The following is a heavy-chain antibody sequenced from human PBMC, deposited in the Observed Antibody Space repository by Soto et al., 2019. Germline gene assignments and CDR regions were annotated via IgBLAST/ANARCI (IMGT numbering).Heavy chain of an antibody. V-gene: IGHV4-30-4*01. J-gene: IGHJ4*02. Sequence: QVQLQESGPGLVKPSQTLSLTCTVSGGFISSGDYYWSWIRQPPGKGLEWIGYSYYSGSTYYNPCLKRRVTISVDTSKNQLSLKLSSVTAADTAGYDCARENGEQQLSLDYWGQGTLVTVSS. CDR3: ARENGEQQLSLDY. CDR1: GGFISSGDYY. D-gene: IGHD6-13*01. CDR2: SYYSGST.